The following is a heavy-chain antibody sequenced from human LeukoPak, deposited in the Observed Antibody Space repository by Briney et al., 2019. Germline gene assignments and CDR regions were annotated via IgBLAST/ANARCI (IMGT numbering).Heavy chain of an antibody. J-gene: IGHJ5*02. D-gene: IGHD2-15*01. CDR3: ARVSGGDIVVVVAATLENWFDP. Sequence: ASVKVSCKASGYTFTSYGISWVRQAPGQGREWVGWISAYNGNTNYAQKLQGRVTMTTDTSTSTAYMELRSLRSDATAVYYCARVSGGDIVVVVAATLENWFDPWGQGTLVTVSS. CDR2: ISAYNGNT. CDR1: GYTFTSYG. V-gene: IGHV1-18*04.